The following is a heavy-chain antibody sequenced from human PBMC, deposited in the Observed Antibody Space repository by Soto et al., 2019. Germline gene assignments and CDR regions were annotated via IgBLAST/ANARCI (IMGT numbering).Heavy chain of an antibody. D-gene: IGHD6-19*01. J-gene: IGHJ6*03. CDR3: AKSHSSQYYYYYMDV. CDR1: GFTFSSYA. CDR2: ISGSGGST. V-gene: IGHV3-23*01. Sequence: GGSLRLSCAASGFTFSSYAMSWVRQAPGKGLEWVSAISGSGGSTYYADSVKGRFTISRDNSKNTLYLQMNSLRAEGTAVYYCAKSHSSQYYYYYMDVWGKGTTVTVSS.